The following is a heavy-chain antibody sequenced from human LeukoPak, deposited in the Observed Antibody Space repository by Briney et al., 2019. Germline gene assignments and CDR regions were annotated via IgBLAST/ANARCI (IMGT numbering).Heavy chain of an antibody. D-gene: IGHD3-3*01. CDR1: GFSFSGYE. J-gene: IGHJ4*02. Sequence: SGGSLRLSCAVSGFSFSGYEMNWVRQAPGKGLEWISYISSRGSATYYADSVKGRFIISRDDAKTSLYLQMNNLRAEDTAVYYCAREMEFTGYDFGLDYWGQGTLVTVSS. CDR2: ISSRGSAT. V-gene: IGHV3-48*03. CDR3: AREMEFTGYDFGLDY.